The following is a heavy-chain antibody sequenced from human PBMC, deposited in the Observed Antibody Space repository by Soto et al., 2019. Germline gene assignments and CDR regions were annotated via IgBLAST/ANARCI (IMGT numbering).Heavy chain of an antibody. CDR2: ISGSGATT. J-gene: IGHJ5*02. V-gene: IGHV3-23*01. D-gene: IGHD3-3*01. CDR3: AKIYDFWSGSNWFAP. CDR1: GFTFSSYA. Sequence: EVQLLESGGGLVQPGGSLRLSCAASGFTFSSYAMSWVRQAPGKGLEWVSSISGSGATTYYADSVKGRFTISRDNSKNTLYLQMNSLRAEDTAVYYCAKIYDFWSGSNWFAPWGQGTLVTVSS.